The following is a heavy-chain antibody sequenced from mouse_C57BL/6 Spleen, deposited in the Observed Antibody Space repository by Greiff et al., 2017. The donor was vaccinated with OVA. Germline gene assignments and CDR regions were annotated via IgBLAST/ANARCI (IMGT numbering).Heavy chain of an antibody. CDR2: IYPGSGNT. CDR3: ARCGMVKYAMDY. Sequence: QVQLKESGAELVRPGASVKLSCKASGYTFTDYYINWVKQRPGQGLEWIARIYPGSGNTYYNEKFKGKATLTAEKSSSTAYMQLSSLTSEDSAVYFCARCGMVKYAMDYWGQGTSVTVSS. V-gene: IGHV1-76*01. J-gene: IGHJ4*01. CDR1: GYTFTDYY. D-gene: IGHD2-3*01.